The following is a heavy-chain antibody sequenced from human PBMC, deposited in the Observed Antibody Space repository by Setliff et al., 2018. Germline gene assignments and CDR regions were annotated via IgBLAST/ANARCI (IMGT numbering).Heavy chain of an antibody. D-gene: IGHD2-21*01. Sequence: SKTLSLTCIVSSGSISTSNYFWGWVRQPPGRGLEWIGSMYSSGTTNYNPSLKSRVTMSVDTSKSLLSLKLSSVTTTDTAVYYCAGLFRDGWNYFDSWGQGTLVTVSS. J-gene: IGHJ4*02. CDR3: AGLFRDGWNYFDS. V-gene: IGHV4-39*02. CDR2: MYSSGTT. CDR1: SGSISTSNYF.